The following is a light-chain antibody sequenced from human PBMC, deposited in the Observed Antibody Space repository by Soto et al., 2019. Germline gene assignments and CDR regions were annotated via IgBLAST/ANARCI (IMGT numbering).Light chain of an antibody. CDR3: TSYTTSSALYV. Sequence: QSALTQPASVSGSPGQSITISCTGTSSDVGGHNYVSWYQQHPGKAPKLMIYEVRNRPSGVSNRFSGSKSDNTASLTISGLQAEDEADYYCTSYTTSSALYVFGTGTKLTV. CDR2: EVR. V-gene: IGLV2-14*01. CDR1: SSDVGGHNY. J-gene: IGLJ1*01.